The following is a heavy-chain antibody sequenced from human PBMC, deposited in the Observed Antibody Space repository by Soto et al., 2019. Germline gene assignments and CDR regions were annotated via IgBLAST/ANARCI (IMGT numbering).Heavy chain of an antibody. CDR2: INPNSGGT. D-gene: IGHD3-3*01. Sequence: GASVKVSCKASGYTFTGYYMHWVRQAPGQGLEWMGWINPNSGGTNYAQKFQGWVTMTRDTSISTAYMELSRLRSDDTAVYYCARAIFGVVTNWFDPWGQGTLVTVSS. CDR3: ARAIFGVVTNWFDP. V-gene: IGHV1-2*04. J-gene: IGHJ5*02. CDR1: GYTFTGYY.